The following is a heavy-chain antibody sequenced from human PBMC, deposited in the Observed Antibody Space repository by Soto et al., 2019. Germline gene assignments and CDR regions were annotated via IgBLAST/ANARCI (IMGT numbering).Heavy chain of an antibody. CDR2: ITITGDTT. CDR1: GFIFTTSD. Sequence: EVQLVESEGGLVQPGGSLRLSCEASGFIFTTSDMSWVRQAPGKGLEWISSITITGDTTHYADSVKGRFTISRDNSRKTVYLQMNSLRADDTAVYYCAKGGGGDHGYWGQGTLVAVSS. D-gene: IGHD2-21*02. J-gene: IGHJ4*02. CDR3: AKGGGGDHGY. V-gene: IGHV3-23*04.